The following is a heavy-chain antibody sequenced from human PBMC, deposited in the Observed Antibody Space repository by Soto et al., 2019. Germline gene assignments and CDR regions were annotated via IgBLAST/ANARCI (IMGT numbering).Heavy chain of an antibody. Sequence: GGSLRLSCTASGFTFKSYAMGWVRHAPGKGLEWVSGISGGAGTTYYADSVKGRFTISRDNSKNTLYLQMNSLRAGDTAIYYCEKDSADTILALFDYWGQGSLVTVSS. CDR1: GFTFKSYA. J-gene: IGHJ4*02. CDR2: ISGGAGTT. D-gene: IGHD6-25*01. V-gene: IGHV3-23*01. CDR3: EKDSADTILALFDY.